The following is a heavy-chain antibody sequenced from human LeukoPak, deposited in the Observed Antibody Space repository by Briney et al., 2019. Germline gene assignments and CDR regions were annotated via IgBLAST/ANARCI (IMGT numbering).Heavy chain of an antibody. CDR2: IHGGGST. CDR3: ARSSSSWYPLPYYGMDV. D-gene: IGHD6-13*01. CDR1: VFAVSSNY. J-gene: IGHJ6*02. V-gene: IGHV3-53*05. Sequence: GGSVILSCAASVFAVSSNYVGWVRHAPWKGREWVSVIHGGGSTHYADSVKGRFTISRDNSKNTLYLQMNSLRAEDTAVYYCARSSSSWYPLPYYGMDVWGQGTTVTVSS.